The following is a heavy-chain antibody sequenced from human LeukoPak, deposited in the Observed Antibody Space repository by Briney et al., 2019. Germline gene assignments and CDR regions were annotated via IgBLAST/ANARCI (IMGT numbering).Heavy chain of an antibody. J-gene: IGHJ4*02. Sequence: GGSLRLSCAASGFTFDDYGMSWVRQAPGKGLEWVSGINWNGGSTGYADSVKGRFTISRDNAKNSLYLQMNSLRAEDTALYYCARGLGYYDSSGYTVGFWGQGTLVTVSS. V-gene: IGHV3-20*04. CDR3: ARGLGYYDSSGYTVGF. CDR1: GFTFDDYG. CDR2: INWNGGST. D-gene: IGHD3-22*01.